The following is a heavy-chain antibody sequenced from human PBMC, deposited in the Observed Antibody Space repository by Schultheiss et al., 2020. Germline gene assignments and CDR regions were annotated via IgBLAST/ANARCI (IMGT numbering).Heavy chain of an antibody. J-gene: IGHJ4*02. CDR3: ARGYGDNKFDY. CDR2: IKQDGSDK. D-gene: IGHD4-17*01. CDR1: GFMFSKYW. V-gene: IGHV3-7*01. Sequence: GGSLRLSCAASGFMFSKYWMTWVRQAPGKGLEWVANIKQDGSDKFYVDSVKGRFTISRDNAKNSLYLQMSSLRAEDTAVYYCARGYGDNKFDYWGQGTQVNVSS.